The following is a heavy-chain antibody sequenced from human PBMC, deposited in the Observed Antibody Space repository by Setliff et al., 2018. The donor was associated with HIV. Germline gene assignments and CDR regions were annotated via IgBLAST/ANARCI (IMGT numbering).Heavy chain of an antibody. D-gene: IGHD5-12*01. CDR2: IHVSGTT. V-gene: IGHV4-4*08. CDR1: GGSISTYY. J-gene: IGHJ4*02. CDR3: ARDRPYSGYPD. Sequence: SETLSLTCTVSGGSISTYYWSWIRQPPGKGLEWIGHIHVSGTTNYNPSLKSRVTISIDTSKHQFSLKLTSVTAADTAVYYCARDRPYSGYPDWGQGTLVTSPQ.